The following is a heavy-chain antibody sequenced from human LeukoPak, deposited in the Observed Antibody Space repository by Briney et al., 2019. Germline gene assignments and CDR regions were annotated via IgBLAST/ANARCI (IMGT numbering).Heavy chain of an antibody. J-gene: IGHJ5*02. CDR1: GYTFTGYY. V-gene: IGHV1-2*06. D-gene: IGHD3-3*01. CDR3: ARGDYDFWSGYTFHWFDP. CDR2: INPNSGGT. Sequence: ASVKVSCTASGYTFTGYYMHWVRQAPGQGLEWMGRINPNSGGTNYAQKFQGRVTMTRDTSISTAYMELSRLRSDDTAVYYCARGDYDFWSGYTFHWFDPWGQGTLVTVSS.